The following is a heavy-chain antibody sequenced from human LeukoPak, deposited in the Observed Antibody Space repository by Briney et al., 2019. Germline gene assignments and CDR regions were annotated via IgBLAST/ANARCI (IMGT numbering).Heavy chain of an antibody. CDR1: GFTFSSYA. D-gene: IGHD6-19*01. Sequence: PGGSLRLSCAASGFTFSSYAMSWVRQAPGKGLEWVSAISGSGGSIHYADSVMGRFTISRDNSKNTLHLQMNSLRAEDTGIYYCAKEKTGWSGVIDSWGQGTQVTVSS. V-gene: IGHV3-23*01. CDR2: ISGSGGSI. J-gene: IGHJ4*02. CDR3: AKEKTGWSGVIDS.